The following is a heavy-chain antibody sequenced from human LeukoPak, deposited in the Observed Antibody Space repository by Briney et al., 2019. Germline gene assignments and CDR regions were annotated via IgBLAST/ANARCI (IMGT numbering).Heavy chain of an antibody. J-gene: IGHJ4*02. CDR2: ISDSGGNT. CDR1: GFPFSSYA. Sequence: GGSLRLSCSASGFPFSSYAMHWVRQAPGKGLEYVSAISDSGGNTYYADSVKGRFTISRDTSKNTLYLQMDSLRADDTAVYYCAKSGSNGWYSEYWGQGTLVTVSS. D-gene: IGHD6-19*01. CDR3: AKSGSNGWYSEY. V-gene: IGHV3-64*04.